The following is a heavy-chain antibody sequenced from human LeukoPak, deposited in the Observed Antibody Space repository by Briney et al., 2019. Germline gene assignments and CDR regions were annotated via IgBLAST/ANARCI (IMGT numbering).Heavy chain of an antibody. CDR1: GYTITDYY. D-gene: IGHD3-10*01. V-gene: IGHV1-2*02. Sequence: ASVKVSCKASGYTITDYYIHWVRQAPGQALEWMGWINPNSGGTNYAQKFEGRVTMTTDTSINTGYVELSSLTSDDTAVYFCARAHYLRLYFFDYWGQGTLVTVSS. J-gene: IGHJ4*02. CDR2: INPNSGGT. CDR3: ARAHYLRLYFFDY.